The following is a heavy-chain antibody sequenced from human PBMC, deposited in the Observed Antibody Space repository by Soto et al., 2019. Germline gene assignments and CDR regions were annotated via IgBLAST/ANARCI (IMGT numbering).Heavy chain of an antibody. CDR3: ARGVGYYDSSGLDAFAI. CDR2: ISAYNGNT. Sequence: ASVKVSCKASGYTFTSYGISWVRQAPGQGLEWMGWISAYNGNTNYAQKLQGRVTMTTDTSTSTAYMELRSLRSDDTAVYYCARGVGYYDSSGLDAFAIWGQGTMVTVSS. CDR1: GYTFTSYG. J-gene: IGHJ3*02. V-gene: IGHV1-18*01. D-gene: IGHD3-22*01.